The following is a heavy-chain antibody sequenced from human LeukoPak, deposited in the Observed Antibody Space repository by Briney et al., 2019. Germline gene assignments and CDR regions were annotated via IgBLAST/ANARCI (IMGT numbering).Heavy chain of an antibody. V-gene: IGHV1-2*06. Sequence: ASVKVSCKASGYTFTGYYMHWVRQAPGQGVEWMGRINTKSGGRNYAQKLQGRVTMTRDTSISTAYMELSRLRSDDTAVYYCARDTVTTNPSPSFDYWGQGTLVTVSS. CDR1: GYTFTGYY. D-gene: IGHD4-17*01. CDR2: INTKSGGR. J-gene: IGHJ4*02. CDR3: ARDTVTTNPSPSFDY.